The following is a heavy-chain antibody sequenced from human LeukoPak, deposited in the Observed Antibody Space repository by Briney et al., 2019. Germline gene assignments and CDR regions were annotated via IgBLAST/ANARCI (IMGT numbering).Heavy chain of an antibody. J-gene: IGHJ4*02. CDR3: ARETGGAIGSTDFDY. V-gene: IGHV3-30-3*01. CDR1: GFTFSSYA. CDR2: ISHDGSNK. Sequence: GGSLRLSCAASGFTFSSYAIHWVRQAPGKGLEWVAVISHDGSNKYYADSVKGRFTISRDNSKNTLYLQMNSLRAEDTAVYYCARETGGAIGSTDFDYWGQGTLVTVSS. D-gene: IGHD4-17*01.